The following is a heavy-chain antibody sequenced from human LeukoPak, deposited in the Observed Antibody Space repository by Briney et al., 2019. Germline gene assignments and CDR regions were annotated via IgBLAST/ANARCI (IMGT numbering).Heavy chain of an antibody. CDR1: AFTFRIYE. CDR2: ITSSGDGV. V-gene: IGHV3-48*03. CDR3: ARDRGSRSNSPYYFDY. J-gene: IGHJ4*02. D-gene: IGHD4-11*01. Sequence: GRSLRLSCAAAAFTFRIYELHCVRQAPGKGLEWVSYITSSGDGVYYAHSVRGRFTISRDHAKNSLYLEMNSLRAEHTAVYYCARDRGSRSNSPYYFDYWGQGALVTVSS.